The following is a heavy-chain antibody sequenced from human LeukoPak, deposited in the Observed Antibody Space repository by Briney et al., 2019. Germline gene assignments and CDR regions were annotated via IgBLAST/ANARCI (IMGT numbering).Heavy chain of an antibody. Sequence: VSVKVSCKASGYTFTSYAMNWVRQAPGQGLEWMGWINTNTGNPTYAQGFTGRFVFSLDTSVSTAYLQISSLKAEDTAVYYCARAVAGLYYYYYYGMDVWGQGTTVTVSS. V-gene: IGHV7-4-1*02. D-gene: IGHD6-19*01. CDR3: ARAVAGLYYYYYYGMDV. J-gene: IGHJ6*02. CDR2: INTNTGNP. CDR1: GYTFTSYA.